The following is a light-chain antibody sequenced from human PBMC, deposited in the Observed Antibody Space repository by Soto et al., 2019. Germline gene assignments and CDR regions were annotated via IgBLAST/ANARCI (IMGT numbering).Light chain of an antibody. J-gene: IGKJ5*01. V-gene: IGKV1-9*01. CDR1: QCISTS. CDR2: AAS. Sequence: DIQLTQSPSFLSPYIGESVTITSRASQCISTSLAWYQVKPGKAPNLLIYAASTLESGVPPRFSATVSGTEFSLTITSLQPEDFATYYCQQLFDSPITFGQGTRLEIK. CDR3: QQLFDSPIT.